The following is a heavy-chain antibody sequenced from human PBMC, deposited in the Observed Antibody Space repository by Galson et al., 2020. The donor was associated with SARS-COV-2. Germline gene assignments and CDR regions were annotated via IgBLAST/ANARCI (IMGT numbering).Heavy chain of an antibody. D-gene: IGHD1-26*01. J-gene: IGHJ4*02. CDR1: GGSISSYY. V-gene: IGHV4-39*01. CDR3: ARLTPSQWDLPNYFDY. CDR2: FYYSGST. Sequence: SETLPLTCTVSGGSISSYYWAWIRQPPGKGLEWIGCFYYSGSTYYNPSLKSRVTISVDTSKNQFSLKVTSVTAADTAVYYCARLTPSQWDLPNYFDYWGQGTLVTVSP.